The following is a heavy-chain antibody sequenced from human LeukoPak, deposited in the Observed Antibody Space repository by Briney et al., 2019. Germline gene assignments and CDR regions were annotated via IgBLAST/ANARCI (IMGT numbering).Heavy chain of an antibody. V-gene: IGHV3-30*18. D-gene: IGHD3-10*01. CDR1: GFTFSSYG. CDR3: AKGGRNYYGSGSYSN. CDR2: ISYDGSNK. Sequence: GGSLRLSCAASGFTFSSYGMHWVRQAPGKGLEWVAVISYDGSNKYYADSVKGRFTISRDNSKNTLYLQMNSLRAEDTAVYYCAKGGRNYYGSGSYSNWGQGTLVTVSS. J-gene: IGHJ4*02.